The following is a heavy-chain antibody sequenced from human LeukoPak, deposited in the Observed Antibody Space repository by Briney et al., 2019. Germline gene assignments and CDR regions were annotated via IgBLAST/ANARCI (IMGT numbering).Heavy chain of an antibody. J-gene: IGHJ4*02. D-gene: IGHD5-24*01. CDR1: GFTFSSYA. CDR2: ISGSGGST. Sequence: GGSLRLSCAASGFTFSSYAMSWVRQAPGKGLEWVSAISGSGGSTYYADSVKGRFTISRDNSKNTLYLQMNSLRAEDTAVYYCSTERDAYNNLYFDYWGQGTLVTVSS. CDR3: STERDAYNNLYFDY. V-gene: IGHV3-23*01.